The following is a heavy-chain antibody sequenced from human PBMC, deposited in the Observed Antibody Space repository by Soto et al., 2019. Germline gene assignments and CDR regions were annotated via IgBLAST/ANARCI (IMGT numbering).Heavy chain of an antibody. CDR1: GDSINSDKYY. V-gene: IGHV4-39*01. D-gene: IGHD3-9*01. CDR3: ARLEGLATISYYFDF. Sequence: QLQLQESGPGLVKPSETLFLTCSVSGDSINSDKYYWGWIRQPPGKGLEWIGSIYYRGNTYYNPSLQTRVPISLDKSKSQFSLKLNSVTAADSAVYFCARLEGLATISYYFDFWGQGALVTVSS. J-gene: IGHJ4*02. CDR2: IYYRGNT.